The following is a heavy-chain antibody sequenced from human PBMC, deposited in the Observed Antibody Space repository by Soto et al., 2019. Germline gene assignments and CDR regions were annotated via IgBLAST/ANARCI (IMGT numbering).Heavy chain of an antibody. V-gene: IGHV1-69*02. CDR1: GGTFSSYT. CDR2: IIPILGIA. CDR3: ARAAAAGPDYWYFDL. D-gene: IGHD6-13*01. Sequence: SVKVSCKASGGTFSSYTISWVRQAPGQGLEWMGRIIPILGIANYAQKFQGRVTITADKSTSTAYMELSSLRSEDTAVYYCARAAAAGPDYWYFDLWGRGTLVTVAS. J-gene: IGHJ2*01.